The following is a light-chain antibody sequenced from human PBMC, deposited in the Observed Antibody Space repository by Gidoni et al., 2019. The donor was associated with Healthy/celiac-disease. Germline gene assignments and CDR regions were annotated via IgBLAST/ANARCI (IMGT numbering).Light chain of an antibody. Sequence: EIVLTQSPATLSLSPGERATLSCRASQSVSSYLAWYQQKPGQAPRLLIYDASNRATAIPARFSGSGSVTDFTLTISSLEPEDFAVYYCQQRSNWPPGFGQGTRLEIK. CDR3: QQRSNWPPG. CDR1: QSVSSY. CDR2: DAS. V-gene: IGKV3-11*01. J-gene: IGKJ5*01.